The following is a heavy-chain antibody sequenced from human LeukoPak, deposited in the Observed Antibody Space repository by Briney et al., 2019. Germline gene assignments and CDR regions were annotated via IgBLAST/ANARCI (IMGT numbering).Heavy chain of an antibody. J-gene: IGHJ6*02. V-gene: IGHV3-48*02. CDR1: GFTFSSYS. D-gene: IGHD5-24*01. Sequence: GGSLRLSCAASGFTFSSYSMNWVRQAPGKGLEWVSYISSNSNLIYYADSVKGRFTISRDNAKNSLYLQMNSLRDEDTAVYYCARDGYKTYGMDVWGQGTTVTVSS. CDR3: ARDGYKTYGMDV. CDR2: ISSNSNLI.